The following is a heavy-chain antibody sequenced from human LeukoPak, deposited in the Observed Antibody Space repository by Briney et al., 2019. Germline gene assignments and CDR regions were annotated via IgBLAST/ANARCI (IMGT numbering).Heavy chain of an antibody. V-gene: IGHV4-59*01. D-gene: IGHD3-22*01. J-gene: IGHJ4*02. Sequence: SETLSLTCTVSGGSISSYYWTWIRQPPGKGLEWIGNIYYSGSTNYNPSLKSRVTISVDTSKNQFSLRLTSVTAADTAVYYCARGYYYDSSGYFRSFDYWGQGILVTVSS. CDR1: GGSISSYY. CDR2: IYYSGST. CDR3: ARGYYYDSSGYFRSFDY.